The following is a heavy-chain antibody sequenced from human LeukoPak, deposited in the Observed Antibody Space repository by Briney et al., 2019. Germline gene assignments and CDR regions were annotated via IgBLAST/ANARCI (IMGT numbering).Heavy chain of an antibody. CDR3: ARGGLYCSSTICYGIEY. J-gene: IGHJ4*02. Sequence: ASVKVSCKAAGYTFTSYGISWVRQAPGQGLEWMGWISAYNGNTNYAQKLQGRVTMTTDTSTSTVYMELRSLRSDDTAVYYCARGGLYCSSTICYGIEYWGQGTLVTVSS. V-gene: IGHV1-18*04. CDR2: ISAYNGNT. D-gene: IGHD2-2*01. CDR1: GYTFTSYG.